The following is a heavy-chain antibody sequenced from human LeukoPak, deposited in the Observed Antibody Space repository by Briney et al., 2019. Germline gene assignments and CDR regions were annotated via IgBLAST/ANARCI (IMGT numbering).Heavy chain of an antibody. D-gene: IGHD1-1*01. J-gene: IGHJ3*02. Sequence: PGGSLRPSCAASGFSFSSYWMHWVRQAPGKGLVWVSRINGDGSSTRYADSVKGRFTISRDNAKNTLYLQMNSLRAEDTAVYYCARGGLNALEAFDIWGQGTLVTVCS. CDR1: GFSFSSYW. CDR2: INGDGSST. CDR3: ARGGLNALEAFDI. V-gene: IGHV3-74*01.